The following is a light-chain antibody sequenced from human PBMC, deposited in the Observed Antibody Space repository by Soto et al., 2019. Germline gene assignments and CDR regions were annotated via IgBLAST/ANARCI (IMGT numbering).Light chain of an antibody. CDR2: GAS. CDR3: QQYNNWLIT. Sequence: EIVMTQSPATLSVSPGERATLSCRASQSVSSNLAWYQQKPGQAPRLLIFGASIRVTGIPARFSGSGSGTEFTLTISSLQSEDFAFYYCQQYNNWLITFGQGTKVDIK. V-gene: IGKV3-15*01. J-gene: IGKJ1*01. CDR1: QSVSSN.